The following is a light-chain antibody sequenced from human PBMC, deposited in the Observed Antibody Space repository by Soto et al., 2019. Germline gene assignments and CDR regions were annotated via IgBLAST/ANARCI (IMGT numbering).Light chain of an antibody. CDR3: SSYTGSNTPVV. CDR2: DVS. Sequence: QSALTQPASVSGSPGQSITISCTGTSSDVGGYNYVSWYQQHPGKAPNLIIFDVSNRPSGVSNRFSGSKSGSSASLTISGLQAEDEADYYCSSYTGSNTPVVFGGGTQLTVL. CDR1: SSDVGGYNY. V-gene: IGLV2-14*01. J-gene: IGLJ2*01.